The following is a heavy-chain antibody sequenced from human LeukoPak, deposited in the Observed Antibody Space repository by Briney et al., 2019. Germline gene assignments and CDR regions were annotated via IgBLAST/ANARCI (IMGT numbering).Heavy chain of an antibody. D-gene: IGHD4-17*01. J-gene: IGHJ3*02. CDR3: ARHADTTVTAFDI. CDR2: IYYIGST. V-gene: IGHV4-59*08. Sequence: PSEILSLTCTVSGGSISSYYWSWIRQPPGKGLEWIGYIYYIGSTNYNPSLKSRVTISVDTSKNQFSLKLSSVTAADTAVYYCARHADTTVTAFDIWGQGTMVTVSS. CDR1: GGSISSYY.